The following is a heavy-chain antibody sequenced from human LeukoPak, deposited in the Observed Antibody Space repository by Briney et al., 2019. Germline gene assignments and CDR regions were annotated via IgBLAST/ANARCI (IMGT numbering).Heavy chain of an antibody. J-gene: IGHJ5*02. CDR2: IHTSGSTT. D-gene: IGHD2-21*01. V-gene: IGHV3-48*03. CDR1: GFSFSSYE. CDR3: ARETLGCVGDCLDL. Sequence: PGGSLRLSCAASGFSFSSYEWNWVRQAPGKGVEGGSYIHTSGSTTFYADSVKGRFATSRDNAKNSLFLQMSSLRAEDTAVYYCARETLGCVGDCLDLWGQGTRVTVSS.